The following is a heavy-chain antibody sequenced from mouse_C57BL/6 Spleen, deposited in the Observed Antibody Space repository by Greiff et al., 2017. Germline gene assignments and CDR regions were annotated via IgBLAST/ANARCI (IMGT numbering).Heavy chain of an antibody. CDR3: ARTNDGSFAY. D-gene: IGHD2-3*01. V-gene: IGHV3-1*01. CDR2: ISYSGST. CDR1: VYSITSGYD. Sequence: EVQLVESGPGMVKPSQSLYLTCTVTVYSITSGYDWTWIRHFPGNKLEWMGYISYSGSTNYNPFLKSRISITPDTTNNHVFLKLNSVTTDETATYYCARTNDGSFAYWGQGTLVTVSA. J-gene: IGHJ3*01.